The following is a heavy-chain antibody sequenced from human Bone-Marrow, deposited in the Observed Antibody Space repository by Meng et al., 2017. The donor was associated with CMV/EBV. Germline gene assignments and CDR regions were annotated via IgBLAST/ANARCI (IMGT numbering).Heavy chain of an antibody. V-gene: IGHV3-30-3*02. CDR1: TFSTYA. CDR3: AKDFMIDVWGSYPGLFDY. D-gene: IGHD3-16*02. CDR2: ISYDGSNK. Sequence: TFSTYARHWVRQAPGKGLEWVAVISYDGSNKYYADSVKGRFTISRDNSKNTLYLQMNSLRAEDTAVYYCAKDFMIDVWGSYPGLFDYWGQGTLVTVSS. J-gene: IGHJ4*02.